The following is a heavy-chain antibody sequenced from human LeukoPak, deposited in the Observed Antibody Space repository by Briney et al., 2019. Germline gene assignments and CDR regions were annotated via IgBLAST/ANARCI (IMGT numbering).Heavy chain of an antibody. CDR1: GFTVSSNY. V-gene: IGHV3-66*01. J-gene: IGHJ6*02. CDR2: VYGGDTT. CDR3: ARDAHTGSGTYWGGVDYYYGLDV. D-gene: IGHD3-10*01. Sequence: GGSLRLSCAASGFTVSSNYMSWVRQAPGKGLEWVSVVYGGDTTYYADSVKGRFTISRDNSKNTLYLQMNSLRAEDTAVYYCARDAHTGSGTYWGGVDYYYGLDVWGQGTTVTVSS.